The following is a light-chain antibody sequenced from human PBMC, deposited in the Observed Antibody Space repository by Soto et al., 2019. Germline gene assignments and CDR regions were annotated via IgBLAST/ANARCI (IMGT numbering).Light chain of an antibody. CDR2: DAS. V-gene: IGKV3-15*01. J-gene: IGKJ4*01. CDR1: QSVCSN. Sequence: EIVMTQSPATLSVSPGERATLSCRASQSVCSNLAWYQQKPGQAPRFLIYDASTRATGIPARFSGSGSGTQFTLTISSLQSEDFAVYFCQQYDQWPLTFGGGTKVEIK. CDR3: QQYDQWPLT.